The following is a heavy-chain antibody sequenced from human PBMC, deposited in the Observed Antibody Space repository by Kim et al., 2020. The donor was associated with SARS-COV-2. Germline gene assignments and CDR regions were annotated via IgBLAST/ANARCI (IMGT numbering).Heavy chain of an antibody. J-gene: IGHJ4*02. Sequence: GGSLRLSCTASGFTFGDYAMNWFRQAPGKGLEWVGFIRSKTYGGTTEYAASVKGRFTISRDDSKSIAYLQMNSLKTEDTAVYYCTRDIRSSGWYGHYWGQGTLVTVSS. CDR3: TRDIRSSGWYGHY. V-gene: IGHV3-49*03. CDR2: IRSKTYGGTT. D-gene: IGHD6-19*01. CDR1: GFTFGDYA.